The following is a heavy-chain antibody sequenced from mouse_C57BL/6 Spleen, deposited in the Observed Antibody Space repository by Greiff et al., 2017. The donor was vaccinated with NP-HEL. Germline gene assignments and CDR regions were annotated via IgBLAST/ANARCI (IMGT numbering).Heavy chain of an antibody. CDR2: ISSGGDYI. CDR3: TRTNWDHYAMDY. V-gene: IGHV5-9-1*02. D-gene: IGHD4-1*01. J-gene: IGHJ4*01. CDR1: GFTFSSYA. Sequence: EVQLVESGEGLVKPGGSLKLSCAASGFTFSSYAMSWVRQTPEKRLEWVAYISSGGDYIYYADTVKGRFTISRDNARNTLYLQMSSLKSEDTAMYYCTRTNWDHYAMDYWGQGTSVTVSS.